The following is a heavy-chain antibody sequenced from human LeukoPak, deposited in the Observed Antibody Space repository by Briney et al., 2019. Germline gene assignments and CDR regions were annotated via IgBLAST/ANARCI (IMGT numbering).Heavy chain of an antibody. D-gene: IGHD5-18*01. CDR2: ISYDGSNK. Sequence: GGSLRLSCAASGFTFSSHGMHWVRQAPGKGLEWVAVISYDGSNKYYADSVKGRFTISRDNSKNTLYLQMNSLRAEDTAVYYCASQAPGYSYGLDYWGQGTLVTVSS. J-gene: IGHJ4*02. V-gene: IGHV3-30*03. CDR1: GFTFSSHG. CDR3: ASQAPGYSYGLDY.